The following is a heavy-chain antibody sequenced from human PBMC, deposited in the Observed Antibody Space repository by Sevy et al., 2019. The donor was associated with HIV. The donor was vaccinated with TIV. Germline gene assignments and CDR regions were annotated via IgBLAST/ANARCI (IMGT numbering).Heavy chain of an antibody. J-gene: IGHJ4*02. Sequence: GSLRLSCAASGFSFSTYWMTWVRQAPGKGLEWVATMNQDGTERDYVDSVKGRFTISRDNTKTSLFLQMNSLSAEDTGVYYCVREGLGGFSYSLDCWGQGTLVTFSS. D-gene: IGHD3-16*01. V-gene: IGHV3-7*01. CDR3: VREGLGGFSYSLDC. CDR1: GFSFSTYW. CDR2: MNQDGTER.